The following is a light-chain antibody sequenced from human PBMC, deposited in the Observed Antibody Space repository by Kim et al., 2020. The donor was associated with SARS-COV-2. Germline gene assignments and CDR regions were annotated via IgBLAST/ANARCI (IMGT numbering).Light chain of an antibody. CDR1: KRVNAN. CDR2: GGS. J-gene: IGKJ1*01. V-gene: IGKV3-15*01. Sequence: VSPGESVTLPCRSTKRVNANLAWYQQKPGQPPRLLVYGGSVTPTYIPARFSGSGSKTEYTLTVTSLQSEDFAIYYCQQYDEWPWTFGQGTKVDIK. CDR3: QQYDEWPWT.